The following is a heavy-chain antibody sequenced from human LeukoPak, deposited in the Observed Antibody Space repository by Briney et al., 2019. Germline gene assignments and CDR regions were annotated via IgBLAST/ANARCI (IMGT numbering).Heavy chain of an antibody. Sequence: ASVTVSCKASGGTFSNHAISWVRQAPGQGLEWMGGIIPIFGTTNYAQKFQGRVTITADKSMTTAYMELSSLRSEDTAVYYCARPRFPYYRLSGADYYYMDVWGKGTTVTVSS. V-gene: IGHV1-69*06. CDR1: GGTFSNHA. J-gene: IGHJ6*03. CDR3: ARPRFPYYRLSGADYYYMDV. D-gene: IGHD3-10*01. CDR2: IIPIFGTT.